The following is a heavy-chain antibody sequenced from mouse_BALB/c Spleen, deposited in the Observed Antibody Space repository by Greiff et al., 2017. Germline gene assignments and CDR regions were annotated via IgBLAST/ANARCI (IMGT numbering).Heavy chain of an antibody. J-gene: IGHJ3*01. CDR1: GYSITSGYY. D-gene: IGHD2-14*01. Sequence: EVQLVESGPGLVKPSQSLSLTCSVTGYSITSGYYWNWIRQFPGNKLEWMGYISYDGSNNYNPSLKNRISITRDTSKNQFFLKLNSVTTEDTATYYCARDKRPYYRYAYWGQGTLVTVSA. CDR2: ISYDGSN. CDR3: ARDKRPYYRYAY. V-gene: IGHV3-6*02.